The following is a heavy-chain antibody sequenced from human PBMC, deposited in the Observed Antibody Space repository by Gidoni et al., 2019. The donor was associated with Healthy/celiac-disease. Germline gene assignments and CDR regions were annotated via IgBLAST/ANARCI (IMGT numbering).Heavy chain of an antibody. CDR3: AREFTDFGSGGVDLRLFDY. Sequence: QVQLQESGPGLVKPSETLSLTCTVSGGSVSSGSYYWSWIRQPPGKGLEWIGYIYYSGRTNYNPSLKSRVTISVDTSKNQFSLKLSSVTAADTAVYYCAREFTDFGSGGVDLRLFDYWGQGTLVTVSS. D-gene: IGHD6-19*01. V-gene: IGHV4-61*01. J-gene: IGHJ4*02. CDR1: GGSVSSGSYY. CDR2: IYYSGRT.